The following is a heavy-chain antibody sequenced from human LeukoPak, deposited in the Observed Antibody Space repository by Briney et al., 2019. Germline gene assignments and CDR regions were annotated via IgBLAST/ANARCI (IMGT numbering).Heavy chain of an antibody. D-gene: IGHD3-22*01. CDR3: ARVQTYYYDSSGYYYDY. J-gene: IGHJ4*02. CDR1: GYSISSGYY. CDR2: LYHSGST. V-gene: IGHV4-38-2*02. Sequence: SETLSLTCTVSGYSISSGYYWGWIRQPPGKGLEWIGSLYHSGSTYYNPSLKSRVTISVDTSKNQFSLKLSSVTAADTAVYYCARVQTYYYDSSGYYYDYWGQGTLVTVSS.